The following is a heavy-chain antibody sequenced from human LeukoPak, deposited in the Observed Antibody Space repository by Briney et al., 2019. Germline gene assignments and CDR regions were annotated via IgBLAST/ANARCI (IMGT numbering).Heavy chain of an antibody. D-gene: IGHD6-6*01. V-gene: IGHV3-7*01. CDR2: IKQDGSEK. CDR1: GFTFSSYW. Sequence: PGGSLRLSCAASGFTFSSYWMNWVRQAPGKGLEWVANIKQDGSEKYYVDSVKGRFTISRDNAKNSLYLQMNSLRAEDTAVYYCARGTARGPWHYYYYMDVWGKGTTVTVSS. J-gene: IGHJ6*03. CDR3: ARGTARGPWHYYYYMDV.